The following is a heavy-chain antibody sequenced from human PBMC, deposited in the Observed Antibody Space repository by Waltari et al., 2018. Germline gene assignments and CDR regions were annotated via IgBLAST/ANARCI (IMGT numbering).Heavy chain of an antibody. CDR1: GGSFSGYY. J-gene: IGHJ4*02. D-gene: IGHD3-10*01. V-gene: IGHV4-34*01. CDR2: INHSGST. Sequence: QVQLQQWGAGLLKPSETLSLTCAVYGGSFSGYYWSLIRQPPGKGLEWIGEINHSGSTNYNPSLKSRVTISVDTSKNQFSLKLSSVTAADTAVYYCARGGVWFGELLDYWGQGTLVTVSS. CDR3: ARGGVWFGELLDY.